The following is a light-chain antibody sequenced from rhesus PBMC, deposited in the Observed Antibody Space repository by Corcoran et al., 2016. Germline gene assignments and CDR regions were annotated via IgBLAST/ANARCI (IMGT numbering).Light chain of an antibody. J-gene: IGKJ3*01. CDR2: GAS. CDR1: QSVSSY. CDR3: QKYSSSPFT. V-gene: IGKV3-53*01. Sequence: QVILTQSPATLSLSPGERATLSCRASQSVSSYLAWYQQKPGQAPRLLIYGASSRATGIPDRFSGSGCGTEFTLTISSLEPEDVAVYYCQKYSSSPFTFGPGTKLDIK.